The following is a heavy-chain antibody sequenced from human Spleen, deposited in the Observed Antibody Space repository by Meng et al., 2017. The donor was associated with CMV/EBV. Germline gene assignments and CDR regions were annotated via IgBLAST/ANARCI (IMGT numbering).Heavy chain of an antibody. CDR2: IYHSGPT. V-gene: IGHV4-30-4*08. Sequence: DSISRGDSHWSWIRQPPGKGLEWIGNIYHSGPTNYSPSLKSRLTISIDTSKNQFSLRLTFVTAADTAVYYCARDRANLKKYNWFDPWSQGTLVTVSS. CDR3: ARDRANLKKYNWFDP. CDR1: DSISRGDSH. D-gene: IGHD3-10*01. J-gene: IGHJ5*02.